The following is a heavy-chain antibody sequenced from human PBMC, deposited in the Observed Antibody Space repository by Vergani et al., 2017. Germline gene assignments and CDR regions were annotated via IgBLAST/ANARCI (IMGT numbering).Heavy chain of an antibody. J-gene: IGHJ4*02. Sequence: EVQLVESGGGLVQPGRSLRLSCAASGFTLDDYAMHWVRQAPGKGLEWVSGISWNSGSIGYADSVKGRFTISRDNAKNSLYLQMNSLRAEDTALYYCAKDLRYSSSCFDYWGQGTLVTVSS. D-gene: IGHD6-6*01. CDR1: GFTLDDYA. CDR2: ISWNSGSI. V-gene: IGHV3-9*01. CDR3: AKDLRYSSSCFDY.